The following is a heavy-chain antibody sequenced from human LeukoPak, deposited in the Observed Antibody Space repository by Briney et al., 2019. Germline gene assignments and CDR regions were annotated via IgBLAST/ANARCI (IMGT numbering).Heavy chain of an antibody. CDR1: GCTFSDYY. Sequence: GGSLRLSCAPSGCTFSDYYMSWIRQAPGKGLEWVAFITNNGRNKDYADSVKGRFTISRDNSKNTLYLQVNILRPEDTAVYYCTRDLSGHYSIDYWGQGTLVTVSS. V-gene: IGHV3-30*19. J-gene: IGHJ4*02. CDR3: TRDLSGHYSIDY. CDR2: ITNNGRNK. D-gene: IGHD3-22*01.